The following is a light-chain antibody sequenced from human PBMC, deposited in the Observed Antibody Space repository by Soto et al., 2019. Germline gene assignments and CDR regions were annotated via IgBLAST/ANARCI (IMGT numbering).Light chain of an antibody. CDR1: QSVSSN. Sequence: EIVMTQSPATLSVSPGERATLSCRASQSVSSNLAWYQQKPGQAPRLLIYGASTRATGIPARFSGSGSGTEFTLTISSLQSEDVAIYHCQQYFTTPITFGQGTRLE. V-gene: IGKV3-15*01. CDR3: QQYFTTPIT. J-gene: IGKJ5*01. CDR2: GAS.